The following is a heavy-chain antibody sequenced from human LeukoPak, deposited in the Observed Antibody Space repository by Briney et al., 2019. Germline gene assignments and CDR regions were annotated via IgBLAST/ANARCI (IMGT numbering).Heavy chain of an antibody. CDR1: GAYISSSTDY. CDR3: ARRIPLWKELRRDWFDP. D-gene: IGHD3-10*01. V-gene: IGHV4-39*01. CDR2: ICYGGST. Sequence: SETLSLTCTVSGAYISSSTDYWAWIRQPPGKGLEWIESICYGGSTYYNPSLKSRVTVSVDTSKNQFSLKLSSVTAADTAVYYCARRIPLWKELRRDWFDPWGQGTQVTVSS. J-gene: IGHJ5*02.